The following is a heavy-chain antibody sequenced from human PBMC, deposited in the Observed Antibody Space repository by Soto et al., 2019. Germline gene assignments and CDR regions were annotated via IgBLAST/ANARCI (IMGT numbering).Heavy chain of an antibody. Sequence: EVQLVDSGGGLVQPGGSLRLSCAASGFIFSNYFMSWVRQAPGKGLEWVSSISDSGGTSYYADSVQGQFTISRYNSKNTLYRQMNSLRAEDTAIYYCAKRPRALLTFDYWGQGTLVTVSS. J-gene: IGHJ4*02. V-gene: IGHV3-23*04. CDR2: ISDSGGTS. CDR1: GFIFSNYF. D-gene: IGHD1-26*01. CDR3: AKRPRALLTFDY.